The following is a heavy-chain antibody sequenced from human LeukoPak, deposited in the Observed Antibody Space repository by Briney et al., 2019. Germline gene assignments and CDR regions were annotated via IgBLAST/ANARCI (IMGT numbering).Heavy chain of an antibody. Sequence: PSETLSLTCAVYGGSFSGYYWSWIRQPPGKGLEWIGEINHSGSTNYNPSLKSRVTISVDTSKNQFSLKLSSVTAADTAVYYCARGVAYWRNWGQGTLVTVSS. D-gene: IGHD2-21*01. CDR2: INHSGST. J-gene: IGHJ4*02. CDR1: GGSFSGYY. CDR3: ARGVAYWRN. V-gene: IGHV4-34*01.